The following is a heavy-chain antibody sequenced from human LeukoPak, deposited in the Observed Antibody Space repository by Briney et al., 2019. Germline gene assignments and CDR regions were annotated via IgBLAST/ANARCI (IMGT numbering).Heavy chain of an antibody. D-gene: IGHD5-24*01. CDR3: ARLVEMATIYFDY. Sequence: SETLSLTCTVSGGSISSYYWSWIRQPPGKGLEWIGYIYYSGSTNYNPSLKSRVTISVDTSKNLFSLKLSSVTAADTAVYYCARLVEMATIYFDYWGQGTLVTVSS. CDR1: GGSISSYY. CDR2: IYYSGST. J-gene: IGHJ4*02. V-gene: IGHV4-59*08.